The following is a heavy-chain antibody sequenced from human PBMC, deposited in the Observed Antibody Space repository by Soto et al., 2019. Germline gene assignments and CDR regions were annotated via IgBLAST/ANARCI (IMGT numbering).Heavy chain of an antibody. CDR2: IVVGSGNI. Sequence: GASVKVSFKASGFTFTSSAIQWVRQARGQRLEWIGWIVVGSGNIRYAQKFQERVTITRDMSATTAYMELSSLRSEDTAVYYCARNTYTHPFDPWGQGTLVTSPQ. CDR1: GFTFTSSA. V-gene: IGHV1-58*02. CDR3: ARNTYTHPFDP. J-gene: IGHJ5*02.